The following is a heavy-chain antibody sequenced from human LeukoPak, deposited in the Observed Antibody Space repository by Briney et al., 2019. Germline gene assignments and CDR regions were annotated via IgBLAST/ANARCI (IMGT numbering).Heavy chain of an antibody. V-gene: IGHV4-61*02. D-gene: IGHD4-11*01. CDR2: IYTSGST. J-gene: IGHJ4*02. Sequence: SETLSLTCTVSGGSISSGSYYWSWIRQPAGKGLEWIGRIYTSGSTNYNPSLKSRVTISVDTSKNQFSLKLSSVTAADTAVYYCARNPYPYSTDGDYWGQGTLVTVSS. CDR1: GGSISSGSYY. CDR3: ARNPYPYSTDGDY.